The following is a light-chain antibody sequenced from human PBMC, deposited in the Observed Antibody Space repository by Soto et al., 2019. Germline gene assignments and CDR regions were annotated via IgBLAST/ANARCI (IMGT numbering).Light chain of an antibody. V-gene: IGKV3-15*01. CDR3: QQYSNWPRT. CDR1: QSVSDY. CDR2: TAS. Sequence: EIVMTQSPSTLSVSPGERATLSCRASQSVSDYLAWYQQKPGQPPRLLIYTASTMETGIPARFSGSGSGTEFTLTISSLQSEDFAVYYCQQYSNWPRTFGQGTRVEIK. J-gene: IGKJ1*01.